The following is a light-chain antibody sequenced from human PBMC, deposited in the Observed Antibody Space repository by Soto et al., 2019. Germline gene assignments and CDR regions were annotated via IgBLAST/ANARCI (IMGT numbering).Light chain of an antibody. V-gene: IGKV3-20*01. CDR1: QSVGSIY. CDR3: QHSGSSPWT. CDR2: GAS. Sequence: EIVLTQSPGTLSLSQGERATLSCRASQSVGSIYLAWYQQIPGLAPRLLIYGASSRATGIPDRFSGSESGTDFTLTISRLEPEDFAVYYCQHSGSSPWTFGQGTKVDIK. J-gene: IGKJ1*01.